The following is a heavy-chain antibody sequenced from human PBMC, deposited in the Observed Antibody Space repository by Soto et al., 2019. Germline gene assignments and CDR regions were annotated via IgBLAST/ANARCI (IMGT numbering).Heavy chain of an antibody. CDR2: ISGSGGDT. Sequence: EVQLLESGGGLVQPGRSLRLSCAVSGFTFGNFAMTWVRQAPGKGLEWVSGISGSGGDTYYADSVKGRFPISRDNSKNTLYLQMSSLRAEDTATFYCARTESSGWSTRYGMDVWGQGTTVTVSS. CDR1: GFTFGNFA. CDR3: ARTESSGWSTRYGMDV. V-gene: IGHV3-23*01. D-gene: IGHD6-19*01. J-gene: IGHJ6*02.